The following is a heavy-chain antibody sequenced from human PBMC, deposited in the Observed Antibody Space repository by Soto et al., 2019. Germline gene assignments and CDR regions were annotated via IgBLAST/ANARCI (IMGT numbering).Heavy chain of an antibody. CDR3: ARVLGNRHCSSTSCYRYYYFDY. J-gene: IGHJ4*02. CDR2: INPNSGGT. V-gene: IGHV1-2*02. D-gene: IGHD2-2*01. CDR1: GYTFTGYY. Sequence: QVQLVQSGAEVKKPGASVKVSCKASGYTFTGYYMHWVRQAPGQGLEWMGWINPNSGGTNYAQKCQGRVTMTRETSISTAYMELSRLRSDDTAVYYCARVLGNRHCSSTSCYRYYYFDYWGQGTLVTVSS.